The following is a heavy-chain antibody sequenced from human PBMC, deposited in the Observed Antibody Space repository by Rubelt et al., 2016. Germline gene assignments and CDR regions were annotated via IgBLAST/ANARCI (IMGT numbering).Heavy chain of an antibody. V-gene: IGHV1-46*01. J-gene: IGHJ5*02. CDR3: ARSPRYDFEDNWFDP. CDR2: INPSGGST. D-gene: IGHD3-3*01. Sequence: QVQLVQSGAEVKKPGASVKVSCKASGYTFTSYYMHWVRQAPGQGLEWMGIINPSGGSTSYARKFPGRVTMTSDTSTSTVYMELSSLRSEDTAVYYCARSPRYDFEDNWFDPWGQGTLVTVSS. CDR1: GYTFTSYY.